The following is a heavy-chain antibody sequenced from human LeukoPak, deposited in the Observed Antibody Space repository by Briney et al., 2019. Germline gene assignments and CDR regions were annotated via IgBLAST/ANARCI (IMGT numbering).Heavy chain of an antibody. J-gene: IGHJ4*02. Sequence: SETLSLTCTVSGDSISNSNYYWGWLRQPPGKGLEWIGSIHYRGSTYSIPYNPSLKSRVTISADTSKNQFSLKLTSVTAADTALYYCARYQVATMEDYWGQGTLVTVSS. D-gene: IGHD5-12*01. CDR1: GDSISNSNYY. CDR2: IHYRGST. V-gene: IGHV4-39*07. CDR3: ARYQVATMEDY.